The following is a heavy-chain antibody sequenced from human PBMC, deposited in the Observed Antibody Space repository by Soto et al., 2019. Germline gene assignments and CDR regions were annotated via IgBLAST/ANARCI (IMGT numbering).Heavy chain of an antibody. CDR3: ARQGRIYSRSSPPYYYGMDV. Sequence: GESLKISCKGSGYSFTSYWIGWVRQMPGKGLEWMGIIYPGDSDTRYSPSFQGQVTISADKSISTAYLQWSSLKASDTAMYYCARQGRIYSRSSPPYYYGMDVWGQGTTVTVSS. D-gene: IGHD6-6*01. J-gene: IGHJ6*02. CDR2: IYPGDSDT. CDR1: GYSFTSYW. V-gene: IGHV5-51*01.